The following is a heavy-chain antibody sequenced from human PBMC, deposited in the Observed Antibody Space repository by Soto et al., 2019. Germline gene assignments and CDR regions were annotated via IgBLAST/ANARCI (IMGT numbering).Heavy chain of an antibody. D-gene: IGHD6-13*01. V-gene: IGHV3-23*01. Sequence: PGGSLRLSCAASGFTFNKYAMSWVRQAPGRGLEWVSTISGSGITTHYADSVKGRFTISRDNSKNTLYLQMNSLRAEDTAVYYCAKLGSSWYEVDYWGQGTLVTVSS. CDR3: AKLGSSWYEVDY. CDR2: ISGSGITT. J-gene: IGHJ4*02. CDR1: GFTFNKYA.